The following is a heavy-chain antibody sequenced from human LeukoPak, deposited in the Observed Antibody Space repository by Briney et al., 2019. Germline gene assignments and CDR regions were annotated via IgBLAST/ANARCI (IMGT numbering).Heavy chain of an antibody. Sequence: PGASLRLSSVDSGFTFSSFAMSWVRQAPGKGLEWVSTISSSGSTTYYVDSVKGRFTISRDNSRNTLYLQMNSLRGEDTAVYYCARESPAFDYWGQGTLVTVS. V-gene: IGHV3-23*01. CDR2: ISSSGSTT. CDR3: ARESPAFDY. CDR1: GFTFSSFA. J-gene: IGHJ4*02.